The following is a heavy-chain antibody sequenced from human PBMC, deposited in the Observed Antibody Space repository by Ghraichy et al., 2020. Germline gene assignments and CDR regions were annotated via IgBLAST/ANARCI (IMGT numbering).Heavy chain of an antibody. Sequence: GESLNISCAASGFTFSSYSMNWVRQAPGKGLEWVSYISSSSSTIYYADSVKGRFTISRDNAKNSLYLQMNSLRAEDTAVYYCARDRDSSGYYYYYYGMDVWGQGTTVTVSS. J-gene: IGHJ6*02. CDR3: ARDRDSSGYYYYYYGMDV. V-gene: IGHV3-48*04. CDR1: GFTFSSYS. D-gene: IGHD3-22*01. CDR2: ISSSSSTI.